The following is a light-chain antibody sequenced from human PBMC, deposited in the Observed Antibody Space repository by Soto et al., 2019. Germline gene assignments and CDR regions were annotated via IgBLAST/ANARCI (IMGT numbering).Light chain of an antibody. CDR3: SSYTTTNTLDV. CDR2: EVF. CDR1: NSDVGAYDY. Sequence: QSALTQPASVSGSPGQSITIPCTGTNSDVGAYDYVSWYQHHPGKAPKLMIYEVFIRPSGVSSRFSGSKSGSTASLTISGLLAEDEADYYCSSYTTTNTLDVFGTGTKLTVL. J-gene: IGLJ1*01. V-gene: IGLV2-14*01.